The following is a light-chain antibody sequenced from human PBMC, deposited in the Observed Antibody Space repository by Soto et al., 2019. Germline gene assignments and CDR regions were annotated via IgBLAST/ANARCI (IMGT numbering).Light chain of an antibody. J-gene: IGLJ2*01. CDR1: SGHSSYA. V-gene: IGLV4-69*01. CDR3: QTWGTGIHKV. CDR2: LNSDGSH. Sequence: QSVLTQSPSASASLGASVKLTCSLSSGHSSYAIAWHQQQPEKGPRYLMKLNSDGSHSKGDGIPDRFSGSSSGAERYLTISSLQSEDVADYYCQTWGTGIHKVFGGGTKLTVL.